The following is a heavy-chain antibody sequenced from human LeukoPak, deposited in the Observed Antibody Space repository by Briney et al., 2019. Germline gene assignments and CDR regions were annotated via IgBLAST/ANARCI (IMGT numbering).Heavy chain of an antibody. CDR1: GFTFSSYG. D-gene: IGHD2-15*01. Sequence: GTSLRLSCAASGFTFSSYGMHWVRQAPDKGLEWVAFISYDGSNKYYADSVKGRFTISRDNSKNTLYLQMNSLRAEDTAVYYCYCSGGSCDYWGQGTLVTVSS. V-gene: IGHV3-30*03. CDR2: ISYDGSNK. J-gene: IGHJ4*02. CDR3: YCSGGSCDY.